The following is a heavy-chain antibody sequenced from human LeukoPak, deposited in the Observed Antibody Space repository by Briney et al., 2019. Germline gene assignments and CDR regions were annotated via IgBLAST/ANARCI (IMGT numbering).Heavy chain of an antibody. J-gene: IGHJ4*02. D-gene: IGHD3-16*02. CDR3: ARAYQRLGELSLPDY. CDR1: GYTFTSYA. Sequence: ASVKVSCKASGYTFTSYAMNWVRQAPGQGLEWMGWINPNTGNPTYAQGLTGRFVFSLDTSVSTAYLQITSLKADDTAVYYCARAYQRLGELSLPDYWGQGTLDTVSS. V-gene: IGHV7-4-1*02. CDR2: INPNTGNP.